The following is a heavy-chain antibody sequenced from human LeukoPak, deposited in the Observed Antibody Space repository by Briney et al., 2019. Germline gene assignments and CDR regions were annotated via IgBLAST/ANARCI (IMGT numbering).Heavy chain of an antibody. J-gene: IGHJ3*02. CDR1: GGSNSSYY. Sequence: PSETLSLTCTVSGGSNSSYYWSWIRQPAGKGLEWIGRIYTSGSTNYNPSLKSRVTMSVDTSKNQFSLQLSSVTAADTAVYYCASRTTVTTSGAFDIWGQGTMVTVSS. CDR3: ASRTTVTTSGAFDI. V-gene: IGHV4-4*07. D-gene: IGHD4-17*01. CDR2: IYTSGST.